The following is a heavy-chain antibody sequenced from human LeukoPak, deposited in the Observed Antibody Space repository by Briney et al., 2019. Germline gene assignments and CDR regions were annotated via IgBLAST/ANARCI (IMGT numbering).Heavy chain of an antibody. V-gene: IGHV2-5*01. CDR2: IYWNDDK. CDR3: ANRPPPLWSDFWSGYDDERNWFDP. J-gene: IGHJ5*02. Sequence: SGPTLVKPTQTLTLTCTFSGFSLSTTGVGVGWIRQPPGKALEWLALIYWNDDKRYSPSLKSRLTITKDTSKNQVVLTMTNMDPADTAKFCCANRPPPLWSDFWSGYDDERNWFDPWGQGTLVTVSS. CDR1: GFSLSTTGVG. D-gene: IGHD3-3*01.